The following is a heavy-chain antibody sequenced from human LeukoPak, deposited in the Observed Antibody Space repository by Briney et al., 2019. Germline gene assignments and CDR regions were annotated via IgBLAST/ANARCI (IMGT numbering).Heavy chain of an antibody. CDR2: ISSSSSYI. Sequence: GGSLRLSCAASGFTFNIYAMSWVRQAPGKGLEWVSSISSSSSYIYYADSVKGRFTISRDNAKNSLYLQMNSLRAEDTAVYYCARWGFGDPDDAFDIWGQGTMVTVSS. CDR1: GFTFNIYA. V-gene: IGHV3-21*01. J-gene: IGHJ3*02. D-gene: IGHD3-10*01. CDR3: ARWGFGDPDDAFDI.